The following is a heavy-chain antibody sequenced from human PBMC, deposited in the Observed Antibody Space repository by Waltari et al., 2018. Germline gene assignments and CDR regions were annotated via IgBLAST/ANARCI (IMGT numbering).Heavy chain of an antibody. CDR3: AKSQRSSSHYYYGMDV. J-gene: IGHJ6*02. D-gene: IGHD6-6*01. Sequence: EVQLVESGGGLVQPGGSLRLSCAASGFTFSSFAMNWVRQAPGKGLEWVSTISDRGDNTYYAYSVKGRFTISRDNSKNTLYVQMNSLRAEDTAVYYCAKSQRSSSHYYYGMDVWGQGTTVTVSS. V-gene: IGHV3-23*04. CDR1: GFTFSSFA. CDR2: ISDRGDNT.